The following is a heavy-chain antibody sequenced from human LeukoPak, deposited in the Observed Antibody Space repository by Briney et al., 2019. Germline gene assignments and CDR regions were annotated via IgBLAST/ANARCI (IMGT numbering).Heavy chain of an antibody. J-gene: IGHJ4*02. D-gene: IGHD6-6*01. V-gene: IGHV4-34*01. CDR3: ARARKLGFRPGSSSSLDY. CDR1: GGSFSGYY. CDR2: INHSGST. Sequence: PSETLSLTCAVYGGSFSGYYWSWIRQPPGKGLEWIGEINHSGSTNYNPSLKSRVTISVDTSKNQFSLKLSSVTAADTAVYYCARARKLGFRPGSSSSLDYWGQGTLVTVSS.